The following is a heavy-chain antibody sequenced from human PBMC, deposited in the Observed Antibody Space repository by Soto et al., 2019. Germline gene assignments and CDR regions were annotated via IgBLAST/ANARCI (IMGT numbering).Heavy chain of an antibody. Sequence: QVQLVQSGAEVKKPGSSVKVSCKASGGTFSSYAISWVRQAPGQGLEWKGGIIPIFGTANYAQKFQGRVTIIADESKSTAYMELSSLRSEDTAVYYCAREHYYDSSGYLYYFDYWGQGTLVTVSS. D-gene: IGHD3-22*01. V-gene: IGHV1-69*12. J-gene: IGHJ4*02. CDR2: IIPIFGTA. CDR3: AREHYYDSSGYLYYFDY. CDR1: GGTFSSYA.